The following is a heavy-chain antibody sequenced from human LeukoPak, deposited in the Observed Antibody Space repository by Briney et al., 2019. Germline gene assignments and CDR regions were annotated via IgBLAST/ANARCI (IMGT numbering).Heavy chain of an antibody. CDR1: GFTVSSNY. J-gene: IGHJ4*02. CDR2: IYSGGST. CDR3: ARDSSGYYGDY. D-gene: IGHD3-22*01. Sequence: GGSLRLSCAASGFTVSSNYMSWVRRAPGKGLEWVSVIYSGGSTYYADSVKGRFTISRDNSKNTLYLQMNSLRAEDTAVYYCARDSSGYYGDYWGQGTLVTVSS. V-gene: IGHV3-53*01.